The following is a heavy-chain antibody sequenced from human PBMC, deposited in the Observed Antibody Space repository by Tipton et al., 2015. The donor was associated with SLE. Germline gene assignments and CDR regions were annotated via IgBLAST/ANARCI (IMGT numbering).Heavy chain of an antibody. Sequence: TLSLTCTVSGGSISSFYWSWIRQPPGKGLEWIGYIYYSGSTNYNPSLKSRVTISVDTSKNQFSLKLSSVTAADTAVYYCARRTVTTNYYYMDVWGKGTTVTVSS. CDR3: ARRTVTTNYYYMDV. CDR2: IYYSGST. J-gene: IGHJ6*03. CDR1: GGSISSFY. V-gene: IGHV4-59*12. D-gene: IGHD4-17*01.